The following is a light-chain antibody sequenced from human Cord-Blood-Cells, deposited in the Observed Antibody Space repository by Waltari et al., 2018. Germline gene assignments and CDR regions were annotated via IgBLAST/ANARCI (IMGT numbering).Light chain of an antibody. V-gene: IGLV2-23*01. Sequence: SALTQPASVSGSPGPSITIPCTGTSSYVGSYNLVSWYQQHPGKAPKLMIYEGSKRPSGVSNRFSGSKSGNTASLTISGLQAEDEADYYCCSYAGSSTYVFGTGTKVTVL. CDR1: SSYVGSYNL. CDR3: CSYAGSSTYV. CDR2: EGS. J-gene: IGLJ1*01.